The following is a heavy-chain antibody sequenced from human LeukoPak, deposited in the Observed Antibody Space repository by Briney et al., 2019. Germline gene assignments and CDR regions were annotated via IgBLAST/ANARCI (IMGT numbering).Heavy chain of an antibody. V-gene: IGHV1-2*06. D-gene: IGHD4-17*01. CDR3: ARDDGMTTVYAFDI. CDR1: GYTFTGYH. CDR2: INPNTGDT. J-gene: IGHJ3*02. Sequence: ASVKVSCKASGYTFTGYHMHWVRQAPGQGLEWVGRINPNTGDTNYAQKFQGRVTMTRDTSISTAYMELSRLKSDDTAVYYCARDDGMTTVYAFDIWGQGAMVTVSS.